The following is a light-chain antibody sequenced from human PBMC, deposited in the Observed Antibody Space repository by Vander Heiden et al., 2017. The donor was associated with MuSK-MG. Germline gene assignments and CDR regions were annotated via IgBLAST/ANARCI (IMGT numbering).Light chain of an antibody. CDR2: VVS. V-gene: IGLV2-14*01. J-gene: IGLJ2*01. CDR3: SSYTSSSTLHVV. Sequence: QSALTQPASVSGSPGQSITISCTGTSSDVGGYNYVSWYQQHPVNAPTLMIYVVSTLPSWVSHRFSCSTSGNTASLTISWLQAADEADYYCSSYTSSSTLHVVFGGGTTLTVL. CDR1: SSDVGGYNY.